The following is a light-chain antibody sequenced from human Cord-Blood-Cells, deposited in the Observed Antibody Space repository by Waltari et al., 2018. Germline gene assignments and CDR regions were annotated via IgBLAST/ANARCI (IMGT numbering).Light chain of an antibody. CDR3: NARDSSGNHWV. Sequence: SSELTQDSAVSVALGQTVRITCQGDSLRSYYASWYQQKPGQAPVLVIYGKNNRPSGIPDRFSGSSSGNTASLTITGAQVEDEADYYCNARDSSGNHWVFGGGTKLTVL. CDR2: GKN. V-gene: IGLV3-19*01. CDR1: SLRSYY. J-gene: IGLJ3*02.